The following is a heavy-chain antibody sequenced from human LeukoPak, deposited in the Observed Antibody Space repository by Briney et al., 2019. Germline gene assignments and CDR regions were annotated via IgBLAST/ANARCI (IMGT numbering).Heavy chain of an antibody. J-gene: IGHJ4*02. Sequence: GASVKVSCKASGGTFSSYAISWVRQAPGQGLEWMGGIIPILGTANYAQKFQGRVTITADESTSTAYMDLSSLRSEDTAVYYCARGVSTGYCSSTSCFSFDYWGQGTLVTVSS. D-gene: IGHD2-2*01. CDR3: ARGVSTGYCSSTSCFSFDY. CDR2: IIPILGTA. CDR1: GGTFSSYA. V-gene: IGHV1-69*13.